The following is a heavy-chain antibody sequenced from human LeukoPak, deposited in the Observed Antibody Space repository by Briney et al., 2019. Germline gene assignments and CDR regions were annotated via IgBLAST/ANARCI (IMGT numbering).Heavy chain of an antibody. Sequence: GGSLRLSCAASGFNFSTHWMHWVRQAPGKGLVWVSRINSDGRSTSYADSVKGRFTISRDNAKNTLYLQMNSLRADDTAVYYCAGPLGPRNTVTIPAPFDYWGQGTLVTVSS. CDR2: INSDGRST. D-gene: IGHD4-17*01. CDR3: AGPLGPRNTVTIPAPFDY. J-gene: IGHJ4*02. V-gene: IGHV3-74*01. CDR1: GFNFSTHW.